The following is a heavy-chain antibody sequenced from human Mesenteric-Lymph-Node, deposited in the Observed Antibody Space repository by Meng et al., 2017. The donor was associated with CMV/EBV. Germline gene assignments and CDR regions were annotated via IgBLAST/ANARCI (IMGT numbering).Heavy chain of an antibody. D-gene: IGHD3-9*01. CDR1: GYTFIDYY. CDR3: ARDRDTDWYSPFDY. CDR2: INPKTGGR. J-gene: IGHJ4*02. V-gene: IGHV1-2*06. Sequence: VHLVQSVAEVKKPGASVRFSCKASGYTFIDYYINWVRQAPGQGLEWMGRINPKTGGRSYAQNLQGRVTMTRDTSINTAYMEVNRLNSDDTAMYYCARDRDTDWYSPFDYWGPGTLVTVSS.